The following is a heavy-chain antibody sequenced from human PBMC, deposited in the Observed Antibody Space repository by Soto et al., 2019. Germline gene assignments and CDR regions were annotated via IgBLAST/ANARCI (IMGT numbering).Heavy chain of an antibody. CDR1: GGTFSSYT. CDR3: ARDARRNYYDFWSGYYFNWFDP. Sequence: ASVKVSCKASGGTFSSYTISWVRQAPGQGLEWMGRIIPILGIANYAQKFQGRVTITADKSTSTAYMELSSLRSEDTAVYYCARDARRNYYDFWSGYYFNWFDPWGPG. J-gene: IGHJ5*02. CDR2: IIPILGIA. V-gene: IGHV1-69*04. D-gene: IGHD3-3*01.